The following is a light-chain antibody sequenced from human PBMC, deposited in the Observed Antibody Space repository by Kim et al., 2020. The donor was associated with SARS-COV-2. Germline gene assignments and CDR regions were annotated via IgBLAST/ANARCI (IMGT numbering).Light chain of an antibody. Sequence: SLSPGDTATLPGRASQSISYYLGWYQQKPGQAPRLLIYDTSTRATDIPARFSGSGSRTDFTLTISSLEPEDFAIYYCHQRASGITFGQGTRLEIK. CDR3: HQRASGIT. CDR1: QSISYY. CDR2: DTS. V-gene: IGKV3-11*01. J-gene: IGKJ5*01.